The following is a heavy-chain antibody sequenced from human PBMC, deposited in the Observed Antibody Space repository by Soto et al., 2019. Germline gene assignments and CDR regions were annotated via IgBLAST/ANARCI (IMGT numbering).Heavy chain of an antibody. D-gene: IGHD1-26*01. CDR2: LYGSGRGI. V-gene: IGHV3-23*01. CDR3: VRENEMAGATSAFEY. Sequence: EVQLLESGGHFVHPGGSLRLSCAASGFTFSDYAMIWIRQVPGKGLQWVSGLYGSGRGIHYAESVKGRFTISRDNSAYAVYLQMDSLRVEDTAVYYCVRENEMAGATSAFEYWGQGTPVTVSS. CDR1: GFTFSDYA. J-gene: IGHJ4*02.